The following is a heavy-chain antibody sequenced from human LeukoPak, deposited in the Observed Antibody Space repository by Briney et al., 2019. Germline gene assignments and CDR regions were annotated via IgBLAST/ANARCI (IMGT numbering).Heavy chain of an antibody. J-gene: IGHJ4*02. Sequence: PSETLSLTCTVSGGSISSYYWSWIRQPPGKGLEWIGYIYCSGSTNHNPSLKSRVTISVDTSKNQFSLKLSSVTAADTAVYYCASFRAAGGNFDYWGQGTLVTVSS. CDR1: GGSISSYY. CDR3: ASFRAAGGNFDY. CDR2: IYCSGST. V-gene: IGHV4-59*08. D-gene: IGHD6-13*01.